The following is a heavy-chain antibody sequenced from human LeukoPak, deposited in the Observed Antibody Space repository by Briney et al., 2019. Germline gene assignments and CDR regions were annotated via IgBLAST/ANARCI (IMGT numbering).Heavy chain of an antibody. CDR2: ISGSGGST. CDR1: GFTLSNYV. CDR3: AKSQSGWYSFDY. D-gene: IGHD6-19*01. J-gene: IGHJ4*02. V-gene: IGHV3-23*01. Sequence: PGGSLRLSCAASGFTLSNYVVNWVRQAPGKGLEWVSAISGSGGSTKYADSVKGRFTISGDNSKNTLYLQMNSLRAEDTAVYYCAKSQSGWYSFDYWGQRTLVTVSS.